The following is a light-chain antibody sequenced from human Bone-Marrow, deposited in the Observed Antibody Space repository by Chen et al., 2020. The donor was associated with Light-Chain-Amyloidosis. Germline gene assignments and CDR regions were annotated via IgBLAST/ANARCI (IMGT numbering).Light chain of an antibody. CDR2: AAT. CDR1: QGIASY. J-gene: IGKJ1*01. CDR3: QNYNSAPRA. Sequence: DIQMPQSPSSLSASVGDRVTITCRASQGIASYLAWYQQKPGKVPKLLIYAATTLQSGVPSRFSGSGYGADFTLTISSLQPEDVATYYCQNYNSAPRAVGQGTKVEI. V-gene: IGKV1-27*01.